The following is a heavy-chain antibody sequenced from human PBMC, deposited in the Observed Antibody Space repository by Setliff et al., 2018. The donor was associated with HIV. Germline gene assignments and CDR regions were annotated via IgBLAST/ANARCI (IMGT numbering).Heavy chain of an antibody. Sequence: GASVKVSCKASGYTFTGYYMHWVRQAPGQGLEWMGWINPNNGGTNYAQKFQGRVTMTRDTSISTAYMELSRLRSDDTAVYYCARDYYDSSGYYPLGDFQHWGQGTLVTVSS. CDR1: GYTFTGYY. J-gene: IGHJ1*01. CDR3: ARDYYDSSGYYPLGDFQH. CDR2: INPNNGGT. D-gene: IGHD3-22*01. V-gene: IGHV1-2*02.